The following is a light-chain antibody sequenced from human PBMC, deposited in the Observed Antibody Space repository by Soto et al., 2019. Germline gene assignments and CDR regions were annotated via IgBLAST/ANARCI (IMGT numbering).Light chain of an antibody. CDR3: QQSYSTPYT. Sequence: DIQMTQSPSSLSASVGDRVTITCRASQSNSSYLNWYQQKPGKAPKLLIYAASSLQSGVPSRFSGSGSGTDFTLTISNLQPEDFATYYCQQSYSTPYTFGQGTKLEIK. V-gene: IGKV1-39*01. J-gene: IGKJ2*01. CDR2: AAS. CDR1: QSNSSY.